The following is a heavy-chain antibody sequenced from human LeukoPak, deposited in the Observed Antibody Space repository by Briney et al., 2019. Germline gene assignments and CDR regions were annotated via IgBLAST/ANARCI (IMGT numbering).Heavy chain of an antibody. V-gene: IGHV1-2*02. Sequence: ASVKVSCKASGYTFTGYYMHWVRQAPGQGLEWTGWINPNSGGTNYAQKFQGRVTMTRDTSISTAYMELSRLRSDDTAVYYCARDSSGSLRLAASPDYWGQGTLVTVSS. D-gene: IGHD6-6*01. J-gene: IGHJ4*02. CDR2: INPNSGGT. CDR3: ARDSSGSLRLAASPDY. CDR1: GYTFTGYY.